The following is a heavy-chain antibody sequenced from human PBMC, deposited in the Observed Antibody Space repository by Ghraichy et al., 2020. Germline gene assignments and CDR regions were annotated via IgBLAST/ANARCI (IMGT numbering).Heavy chain of an antibody. Sequence: ASVKVSCKASGYTFTSYYMHWVRQAPGQGLEWMGIINPSGGSTSYAQKFQGRVTMTRDTSTSTVYMELSSLRSEDTAVYYCARDLIEGDFWSGWFNWFDPWGQGTLVTVSS. J-gene: IGHJ5*02. CDR1: GYTFTSYY. D-gene: IGHD3-3*01. V-gene: IGHV1-46*01. CDR3: ARDLIEGDFWSGWFNWFDP. CDR2: INPSGGST.